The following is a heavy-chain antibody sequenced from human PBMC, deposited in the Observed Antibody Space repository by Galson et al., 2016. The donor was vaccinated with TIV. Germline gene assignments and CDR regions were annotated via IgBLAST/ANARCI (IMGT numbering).Heavy chain of an antibody. Sequence: SLRLSCAASGFTFASYGMHWVRQAPGKGLKWVTLMWYDGSDKYYADSVKGRFTISRDNSKNTLYLQMNSLRAEDTATYYCGRAFYNNGWFIEYWGQGTLVTVSS. D-gene: IGHD6-19*01. V-gene: IGHV3-33*01. CDR3: GRAFYNNGWFIEY. CDR1: GFTFASYG. CDR2: MWYDGSDK. J-gene: IGHJ4*02.